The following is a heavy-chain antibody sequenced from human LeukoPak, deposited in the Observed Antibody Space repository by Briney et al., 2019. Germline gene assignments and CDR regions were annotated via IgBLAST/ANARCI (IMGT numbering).Heavy chain of an antibody. CDR3: AKGFYQLLPFDY. V-gene: IGHV3-23*01. CDR1: GFTFSDYG. D-gene: IGHD2-2*01. CDR2: IIDSGGYT. J-gene: IGHJ4*02. Sequence: GGSLRPSCAASGFTFSDYGMNWVRQAPGKGLEWVSGIIDSGGYTYYADSVKGRFTTSRDNSKNTLYLQMNSLRAEDTAFYYCAKGFYQLLPFDYWGQGTLVTVSS.